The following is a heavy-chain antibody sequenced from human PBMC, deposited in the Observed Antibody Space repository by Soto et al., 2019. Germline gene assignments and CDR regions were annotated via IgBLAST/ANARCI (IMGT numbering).Heavy chain of an antibody. D-gene: IGHD2-2*01. Sequence: SETLSLTCAVYGGSFSGYYWSWIRQPPGKGLEWIGEINHSGSTNYNPSLKSRVTISVDTSKNQFSLRLSSVTAADTAVYYCARGGLPPVVPAAMKGYYYGMDVWGQGTTVTVSS. CDR2: INHSGST. CDR1: GGSFSGYY. V-gene: IGHV4-34*01. CDR3: ARGGLPPVVPAAMKGYYYGMDV. J-gene: IGHJ6*02.